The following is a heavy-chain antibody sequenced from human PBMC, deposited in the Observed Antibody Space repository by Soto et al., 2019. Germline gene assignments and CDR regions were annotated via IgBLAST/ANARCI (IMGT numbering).Heavy chain of an antibody. Sequence: PGGSLRLSCAASGFTFSSYWMSWVRQAPGKGLEWVANIKQDGSEKYYVDSVKGRFTISRDNAKNSLYLQMNSLRAEDTAVYYCARDPHYYDSSGYPDYWGQGTLVTVSS. J-gene: IGHJ4*02. V-gene: IGHV3-7*01. CDR1: GFTFSSYW. D-gene: IGHD3-22*01. CDR3: ARDPHYYDSSGYPDY. CDR2: IKQDGSEK.